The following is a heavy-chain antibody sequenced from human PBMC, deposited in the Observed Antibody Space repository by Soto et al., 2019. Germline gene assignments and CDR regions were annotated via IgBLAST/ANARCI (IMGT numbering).Heavy chain of an antibody. CDR2: IYYSGST. D-gene: IGHD3-10*01. CDR1: GGSISSYY. Sequence: PSETLSLTCTVSGGSISSYYWSWIRQPPGKGLEWIGYIYYSGSTNYNPSLKSRVTISVDTSKNQFSLKLTSVTAADTAVYYCASRMVRGVIKYYFDYWGQGTLVTVSS. V-gene: IGHV4-59*12. J-gene: IGHJ4*02. CDR3: ASRMVRGVIKYYFDY.